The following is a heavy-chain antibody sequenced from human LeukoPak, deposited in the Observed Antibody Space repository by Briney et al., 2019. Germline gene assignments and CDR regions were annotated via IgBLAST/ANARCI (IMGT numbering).Heavy chain of an antibody. V-gene: IGHV1-18*01. Sequence: ASVKVSCKASGYTFTSYGISWVRQAPGQGLEWMGWISAYNGNTNYAQKLQGRVTMTTDTSTSTACMELRSLRSDDTAVYYCARYDWSYSDENFDYWGQGTLVTVSS. CDR1: GYTFTSYG. CDR2: ISAYNGNT. CDR3: ARYDWSYSDENFDY. J-gene: IGHJ4*02. D-gene: IGHD1-1*01.